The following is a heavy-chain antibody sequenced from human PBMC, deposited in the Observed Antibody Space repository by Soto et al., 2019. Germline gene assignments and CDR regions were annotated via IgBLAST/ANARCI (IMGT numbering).Heavy chain of an antibody. V-gene: IGHV1-69*13. CDR2: FIPVYRTL. CDR1: GGSFGNSA. J-gene: IGHJ4*02. D-gene: IGHD3-3*01. Sequence: SVKVSCKASGGSFGNSAINWVRQAPGQGLEWLGGFIPVYRTLNYAQKFQGRVTITADESTGTAYMTLSSLVSDDTAVYYCATGVIWIGYFTVDSWGQGTRVTLSS. CDR3: ATGVIWIGYFTVDS.